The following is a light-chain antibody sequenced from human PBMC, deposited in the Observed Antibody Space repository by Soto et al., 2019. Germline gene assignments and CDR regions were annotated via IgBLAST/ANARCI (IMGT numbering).Light chain of an antibody. Sequence: IPGYKSPAAVSASKCYRVTTTCRAIQTIGTWMAWYQQKPGKAPKLLVYDASTLQSGVASRFSGSGSGTEFTLIISGRQPDDSATYYCQQYTNTNNPWMFGHGTNVDIK. J-gene: IGKJ1*01. CDR2: DAS. V-gene: IGKV1-5*01. CDR1: QTIGTW. CDR3: QQYTNTNNPWM.